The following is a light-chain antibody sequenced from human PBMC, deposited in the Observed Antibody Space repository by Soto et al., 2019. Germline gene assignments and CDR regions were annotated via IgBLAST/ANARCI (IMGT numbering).Light chain of an antibody. Sequence: QSALTQPASVSGSPGQSITISCSGSSSDIGSYNYVSWYQQHPGKAPKLMIYAVTNRPSGVSDRFSGSKSGDTASLTISGLQADDEADYYCSSYTTTTTLVVFGGGTKLTVL. V-gene: IGLV2-14*03. CDR3: SSYTTTTTLVV. CDR2: AVT. CDR1: SSDIGSYNY. J-gene: IGLJ2*01.